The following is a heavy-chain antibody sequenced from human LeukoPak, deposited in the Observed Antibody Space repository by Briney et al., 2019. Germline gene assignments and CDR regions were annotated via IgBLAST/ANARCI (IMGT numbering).Heavy chain of an antibody. J-gene: IGHJ3*02. Sequence: SVKVSCKASGGTFSSYAISWVRQAPGQGLEWMGRIIPIFGTANYAQKFQGRVTITTDESTSKAYMELSSLRSEDTAVYYCARALAAAGARNDAFDIWGQGTMVTVSS. CDR2: IIPIFGTA. CDR1: GGTFSSYA. CDR3: ARALAAAGARNDAFDI. D-gene: IGHD6-13*01. V-gene: IGHV1-69*05.